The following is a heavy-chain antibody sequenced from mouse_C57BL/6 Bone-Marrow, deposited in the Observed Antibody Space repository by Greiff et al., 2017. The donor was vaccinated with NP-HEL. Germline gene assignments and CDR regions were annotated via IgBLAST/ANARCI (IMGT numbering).Heavy chain of an antibody. J-gene: IGHJ4*01. CDR2: IDPETGGT. CDR3: TRSEVYYAMDY. Sequence: QVQLQQSGAELVRPGASVTLSCKASGYTFTDYEMHWVKQTPVHGLEWIGAIDPETGGTAYNQKFKGKAILTADKSSSTAYMELRSLTSEDSAVYYCTRSEVYYAMDYWGRGTSVTVSS. CDR1: GYTFTDYE. V-gene: IGHV1-15*01.